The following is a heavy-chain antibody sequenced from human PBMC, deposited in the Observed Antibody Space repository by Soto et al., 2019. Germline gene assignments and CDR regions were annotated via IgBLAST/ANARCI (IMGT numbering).Heavy chain of an antibody. J-gene: IGHJ4*02. V-gene: IGHV3-23*01. CDR2: ITGSGGGT. CDR3: AKRPLTAAGFDY. D-gene: IGHD6-13*01. Sequence: EVQLLESGGGLVQPGGSLRLSCAASGFTFSNYAMTWVRQAPGKGLGWVSVITGSGGGTYFVDSVKGRFTISSDNSKNTVYLQMNSLRAEDTAVYYCAKRPLTAAGFDYWGQGTLVTVSS. CDR1: GFTFSNYA.